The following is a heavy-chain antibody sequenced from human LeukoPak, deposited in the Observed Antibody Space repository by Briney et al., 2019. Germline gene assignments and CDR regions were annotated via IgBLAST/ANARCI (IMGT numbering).Heavy chain of an antibody. Sequence: GGSLRLSCAGSGFTFSSYAMHWVRQAPGKGLEWVAVISYDRSKKYHADSVKGRFTISRDNSKNTLYLQMNSLRAEDTALYYCARTSGYSSSWSADHWGQGTLVTVSS. CDR1: GFTFSSYA. CDR2: ISYDRSKK. CDR3: ARTSGYSSSWSADH. J-gene: IGHJ4*02. D-gene: IGHD6-13*01. V-gene: IGHV3-30-3*01.